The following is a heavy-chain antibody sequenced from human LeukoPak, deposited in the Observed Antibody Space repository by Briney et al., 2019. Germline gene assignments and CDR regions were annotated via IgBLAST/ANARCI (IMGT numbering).Heavy chain of an antibody. CDR1: GYTFTSYG. CDR3: ARDPHPRIAAAGGWFDP. V-gene: IGHV1-18*01. D-gene: IGHD6-13*01. CDR2: ISAYNGNT. J-gene: IGHJ5*02. Sequence: ASVKVSCKASGYTFTSYGISWVRQAPGQGLEWMGWISAYNGNTNYAQKLQGRVTMTTDTSTSTAYMELRSLRSDDTAVYYCARDPHPRIAAAGGWFDPWGQGTLVTVSS.